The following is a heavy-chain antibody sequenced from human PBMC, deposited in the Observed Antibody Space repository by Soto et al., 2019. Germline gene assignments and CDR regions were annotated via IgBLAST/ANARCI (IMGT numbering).Heavy chain of an antibody. V-gene: IGHV3-48*01. J-gene: IGHJ4*02. CDR3: ARGGVDYSNRLDFDY. Sequence: PGGSLRLSCAASGFTFSSYSMNWVRQAPGKGLEWVSYISSSSSTIYYADSVKGRFTISRDNAKNSLYLQMNSLRAEDTAVYYCARGGVDYSNRLDFDYWGQGTLVTVSS. CDR1: GFTFSSYS. D-gene: IGHD4-4*01. CDR2: ISSSSSTI.